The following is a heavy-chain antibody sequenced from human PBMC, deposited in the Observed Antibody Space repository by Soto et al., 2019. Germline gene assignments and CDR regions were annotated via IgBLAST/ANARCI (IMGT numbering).Heavy chain of an antibody. CDR1: GYTFTGYY. CDR2: INPNSGGT. V-gene: IGHV1-2*02. D-gene: IGHD2-2*01. CDR3: AREGGSGSIVVVPAASDY. J-gene: IGHJ4*02. Sequence: ASVKVSCKASGYTFTGYYMHWVRQAPGQGLEWMGWINPNSGGTNYAQEFQGRVTMTRDTSISTAYMALSRMRSDDTAVYYCAREGGSGSIVVVPAASDYWGQGTLVTVSS.